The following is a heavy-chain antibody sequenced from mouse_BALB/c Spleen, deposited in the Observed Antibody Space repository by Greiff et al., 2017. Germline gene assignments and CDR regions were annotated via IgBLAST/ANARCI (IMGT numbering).Heavy chain of an antibody. V-gene: IGHV5-6-5*01. CDR1: GFTFSSYA. D-gene: IGHD2-10*02. CDR2: ISSGGST. J-gene: IGHJ2*01. Sequence: EVKVVESGGGLVKPGGSLKLSCAASGFTFSSYAMSWVRQTPEKRLEWVASISSGGSTYYPDSVKGRFTISRDNARNILYLQMSSLRSEDTAMYYCARGRGYGNYLDYWGQGTTLTVSS. CDR3: ARGRGYGNYLDY.